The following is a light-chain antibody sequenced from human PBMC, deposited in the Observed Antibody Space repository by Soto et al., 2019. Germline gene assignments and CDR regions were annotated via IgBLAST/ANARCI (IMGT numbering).Light chain of an antibody. CDR2: GAS. CDR1: QSCSSTY. CDR3: QHYVTSLTT. V-gene: IGKV3-20*01. Sequence: VWTQVTAPPSFSLWVTPRVSSRRSQSCSSTYLAWYQQKPGQAPRLLIYGASSRATGIPARFSGSGSGTDVTLTISGLQSEDFAVYYCQHYVTSLTTFGQGTKVDIK. J-gene: IGKJ1*01.